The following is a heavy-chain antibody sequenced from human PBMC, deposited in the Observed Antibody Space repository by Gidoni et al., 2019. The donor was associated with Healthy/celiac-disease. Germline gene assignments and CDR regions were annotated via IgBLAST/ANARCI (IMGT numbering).Heavy chain of an antibody. D-gene: IGHD5-18*01. CDR3: ARSRDTAMVYFDY. J-gene: IGHJ4*02. CDR2: IDSGVST. Sequence: EVQLVESGGGLIKHGGSLRLSCAAYGFTVSSNYMSWVRQAPGKGLELVSVIDSGVSTYYADSVKGRFTISRDNSKNTLYLQMNSLRAEDTAVYYCARSRDTAMVYFDYWGQGTLVTVSS. V-gene: IGHV3-53*01. CDR1: GFTVSSNY.